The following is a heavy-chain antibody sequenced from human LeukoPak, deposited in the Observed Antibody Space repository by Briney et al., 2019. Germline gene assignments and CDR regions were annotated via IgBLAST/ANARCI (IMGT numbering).Heavy chain of an antibody. CDR1: GYSISSGYY. CDR3: AREYYYGSGSYNH. V-gene: IGHV4-38-2*02. CDR2: IYHSGST. D-gene: IGHD3-10*01. Sequence: PSETLSLTCTVSGYSISSGYYWGWIRQPPGKGLEWIGSIYHSGSTYYNPSLKSRVTISVDTSKNQFSLKLSSVAAADTAVYYCAREYYYGSGSYNHWGQGSLVTVSS. J-gene: IGHJ5*02.